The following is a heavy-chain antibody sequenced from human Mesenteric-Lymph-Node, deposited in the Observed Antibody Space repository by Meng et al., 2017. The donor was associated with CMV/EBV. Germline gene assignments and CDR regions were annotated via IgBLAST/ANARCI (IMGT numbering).Heavy chain of an antibody. V-gene: IGHV3-7*01. CDR3: ARARGPNY. Sequence: GESLKISCAASGFSFSSYAIHWVRQAPGKGLEWVANIKQDGSEKYYVDSVKGRFTISRDNAKNSLYLQMNSLRAEDTAVYYCARARGPNYWGQGTLVTVSS. J-gene: IGHJ4*02. D-gene: IGHD3/OR15-3a*01. CDR2: IKQDGSEK. CDR1: GFSFSSYA.